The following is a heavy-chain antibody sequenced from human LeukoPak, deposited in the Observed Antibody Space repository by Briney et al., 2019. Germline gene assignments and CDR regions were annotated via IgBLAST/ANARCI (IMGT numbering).Heavy chain of an antibody. V-gene: IGHV3-23*01. CDR3: AKALRITIFGVVPPFDP. Sequence: GGSLRLSCAASGFTFSSYAMSWVRQAPGKGLEWASAISGSGGSTYYADSVKGRFTISRDNSKNTLYLQMNSLRAEDTAVYYCAKALRITIFGVVPPFDPWGQGTLVTVSS. J-gene: IGHJ5*02. CDR1: GFTFSSYA. CDR2: ISGSGGST. D-gene: IGHD3-3*01.